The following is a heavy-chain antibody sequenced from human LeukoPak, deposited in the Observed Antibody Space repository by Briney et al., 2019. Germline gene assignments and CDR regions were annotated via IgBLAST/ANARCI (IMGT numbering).Heavy chain of an antibody. CDR3: ARVGSNGYFDY. CDR2: TSYDGSNT. D-gene: IGHD2-8*01. J-gene: IGHJ4*02. Sequence: GKSLRLSCVVSGFTLSSHVMYWIRQAPGKGLEWVALTSYDGSNTDYTDSVKGRFTISRDNPRNTLYLQMNSLSAEDTAFYYCARVGSNGYFDYWGQGALVTVSS. CDR1: GFTLSSHV. V-gene: IGHV3-30*03.